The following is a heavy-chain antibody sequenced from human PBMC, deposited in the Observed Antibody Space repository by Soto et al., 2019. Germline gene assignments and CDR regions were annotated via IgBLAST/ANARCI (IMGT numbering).Heavy chain of an antibody. CDR1: GFTFSSYW. D-gene: IGHD6-13*01. CDR2: IKQDGSER. J-gene: IGHJ2*01. CDR3: AGPSCNWYAFDL. Sequence: EVQLVESGGGLVQPGGSLRLSCAASGFTFSSYWMSWVRQAPGKGLEWVANIKQDGSERKYVDSVKGRFTISRDNAKNSVYLQMNSLRTEDTAVYYCAGPSCNWYAFDLWGRGTLVTVSS. V-gene: IGHV3-7*01.